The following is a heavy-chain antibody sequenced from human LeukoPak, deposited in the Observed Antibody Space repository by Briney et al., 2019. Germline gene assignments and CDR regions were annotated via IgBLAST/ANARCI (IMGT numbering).Heavy chain of an antibody. Sequence: PGGSLRLSCAASGFTFSSYSMNWVRQAPGKGLEWVSSISSSSSYIYYADSVKRRFTISRDNAKNSLYLQMNSLRAEDTAVYYCARDRFWKNYYDSSGYYQPFDYWGQGTLVTVSS. CDR3: ARDRFWKNYYDSSGYYQPFDY. J-gene: IGHJ4*02. D-gene: IGHD3-22*01. CDR2: ISSSSSYI. CDR1: GFTFSSYS. V-gene: IGHV3-21*01.